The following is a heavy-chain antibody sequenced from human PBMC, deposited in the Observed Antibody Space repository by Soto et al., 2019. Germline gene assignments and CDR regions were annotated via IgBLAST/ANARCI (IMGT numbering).Heavy chain of an antibody. CDR2: LIPIFGAA. D-gene: IGHD6-6*01. J-gene: IGHJ5*02. CDR1: GGTFTNYV. V-gene: IGHV1-69*01. Sequence: QVQLVQSGAEVRKPGYSVKVSCKISGGTFTNYVISWLRQAPGQGLEWMGGLIPIFGAANLAQKFQGRVTITADESTSTVNMELSSLTSEDTAVYYGARCRSSPNFDPWGQGTLVTVSS. CDR3: ARCRSSPNFDP.